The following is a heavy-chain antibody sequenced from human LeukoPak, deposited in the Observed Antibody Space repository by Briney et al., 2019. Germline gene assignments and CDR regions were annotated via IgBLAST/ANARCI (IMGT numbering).Heavy chain of an antibody. CDR3: ARHRGVILDY. J-gene: IGHJ4*02. CDR1: GGSISSGSYY. Sequence: SETLSLTCTVSGGSISSGSYYWGWIRQPAGTGLEWIGRIYTSGSTNYNPSLKSRVTISVDTSKNQFSLKLSSVTAADTAVYYCARHRGVILDYWGQGTLVTVSS. V-gene: IGHV4-61*02. CDR2: IYTSGST. D-gene: IGHD3-16*02.